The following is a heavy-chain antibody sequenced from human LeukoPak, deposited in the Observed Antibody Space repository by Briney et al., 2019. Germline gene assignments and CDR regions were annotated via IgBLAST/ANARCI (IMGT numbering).Heavy chain of an antibody. CDR1: GYTFTSYA. CDR2: INADNGNT. Sequence: GASVKVSCKASGYTFTSYAMHWVRQAPGQRLEWMGWINADNGNTKYSQKFQGRVTITRDTSASTAYMELSSLRSEDTAVYYCARVPIQAYNWFDPWGQGTLVTVSS. J-gene: IGHJ5*02. CDR3: ARVPIQAYNWFDP. V-gene: IGHV1-3*01.